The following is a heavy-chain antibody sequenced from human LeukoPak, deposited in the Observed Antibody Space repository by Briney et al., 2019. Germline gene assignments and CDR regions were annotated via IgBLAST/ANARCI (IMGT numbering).Heavy chain of an antibody. V-gene: IGHV4-59*01. CDR2: IHYSGST. CDR3: ARVFRHYYGSGRFPFDS. CDR1: GGSISSYY. D-gene: IGHD3-10*01. Sequence: SETLSLTCTVSGGSISSYYWSWIRQPPGKGLEWIGYIHYSGSTHYNPSLKSRVTISVDTSKNQVSLKLRSVTAADTAVYYCARVFRHYYGSGRFPFDSWGQGTLVTVSS. J-gene: IGHJ4*02.